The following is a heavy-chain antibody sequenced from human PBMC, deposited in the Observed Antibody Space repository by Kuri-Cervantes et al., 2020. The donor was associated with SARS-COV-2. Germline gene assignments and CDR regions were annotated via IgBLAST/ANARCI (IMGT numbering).Heavy chain of an antibody. CDR2: INSSSSTI. J-gene: IGHJ4*02. CDR3: ARDGGGYYDSSGYYGQLGFDY. D-gene: IGHD3-22*01. V-gene: IGHV3-48*02. CDR1: GFTFSSYS. Sequence: GESLKISCAASGFTFSSYSMNWVRQAPGKGLEWVSYINSSSSTIYYADSVKGRFTISRDNAKNSLYLQMNSLRDEDTAVYYCARDGGGYYDSSGYYGQLGFDYWGQGTLVTVSS.